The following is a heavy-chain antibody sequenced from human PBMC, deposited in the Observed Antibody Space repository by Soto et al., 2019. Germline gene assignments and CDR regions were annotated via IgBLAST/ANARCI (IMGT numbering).Heavy chain of an antibody. CDR3: ARTDYDYICGSYRLVGGFDY. D-gene: IGHD3-16*02. CDR1: GYIFTDYY. Sequence: QVQLVQSGAEVKKPGASVKVSCKASGYIFTDYYMHWVRQAPGQELEWMGIINPSGGSTSYAQKFQGRVTMTRDAFTSTVYMELSSLKAEDTAVYYCARTDYDYICGSYRLVGGFDYWGQGTLVTVSS. J-gene: IGHJ4*02. CDR2: INPSGGST. V-gene: IGHV1-46*03.